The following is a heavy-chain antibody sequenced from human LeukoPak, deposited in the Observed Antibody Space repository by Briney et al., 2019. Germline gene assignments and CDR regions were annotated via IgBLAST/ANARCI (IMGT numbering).Heavy chain of an antibody. J-gene: IGHJ6*03. CDR3: AKDSHIVVVPAAMPHYYYYMDV. D-gene: IGHD2-2*01. V-gene: IGHV3-23*01. CDR2: ISGSGGST. Sequence: PGGSLRLSCAVSGFTFSSYAMSWVRQAPGKGLEWVSAISGSGGSTYYADSVKGRFTISRDNSKNTLYLQMNSLRAEDMAVYYCAKDSHIVVVPAAMPHYYYYMDVWGKGTTVTVSS. CDR1: GFTFSSYA.